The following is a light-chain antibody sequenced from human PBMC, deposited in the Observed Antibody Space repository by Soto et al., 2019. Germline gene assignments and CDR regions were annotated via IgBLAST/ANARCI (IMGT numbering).Light chain of an antibody. V-gene: IGLV2-23*02. Sequence: QSALTQPASVSGSPGQSITISCTGTSSDVGSYNLVSWYQQLPGKAPKLIIYEVSRRPSGVSNRFSGSKSGNTASLTNSGLQAEDEADYYCCSWAGSNTFYFFGTGTKLTVL. CDR1: SSDVGSYNL. CDR2: EVS. J-gene: IGLJ1*01. CDR3: CSWAGSNTFYF.